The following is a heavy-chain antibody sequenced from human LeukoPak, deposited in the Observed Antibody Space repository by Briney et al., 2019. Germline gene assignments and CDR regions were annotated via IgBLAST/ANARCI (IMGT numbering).Heavy chain of an antibody. Sequence: GGSLRLSCAASGFTFSSYSMNWVRQAPGKGLERVSSISSSSYIYYADSVKGRFTISRDNAKNSLYLQMNSLRAEDTAVYYCAREMGAGYYYYYGMDVWGKGTTVTVSS. CDR1: GFTFSSYS. V-gene: IGHV3-21*01. J-gene: IGHJ6*04. CDR2: ISSSSYI. CDR3: AREMGAGYYYYYGMDV. D-gene: IGHD4/OR15-4a*01.